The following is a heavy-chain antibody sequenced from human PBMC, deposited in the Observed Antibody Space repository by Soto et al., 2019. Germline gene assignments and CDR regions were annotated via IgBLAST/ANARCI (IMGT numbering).Heavy chain of an antibody. CDR1: GFTFSSYA. Sequence: QVQLVESGGGVVQPGRSLRLSCAASGFTFSSYAMHWVRQAPGKGLEWVAVISYDGSNKYYADSVKGRFTISRDNSKKPLYLQMNSLRAEDTAVYYCARRPAYCTNGVCYYYDGMDVRGQGTTVTVSS. CDR2: ISYDGSNK. D-gene: IGHD2-8*01. J-gene: IGHJ6*02. V-gene: IGHV3-30-3*01. CDR3: ARRPAYCTNGVCYYYDGMDV.